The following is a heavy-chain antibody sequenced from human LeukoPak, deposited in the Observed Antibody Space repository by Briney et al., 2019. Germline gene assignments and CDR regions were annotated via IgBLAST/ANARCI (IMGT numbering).Heavy chain of an antibody. V-gene: IGHV1-69*05. Sequence: ASVKVSCKASGGTFSSYAISWVRQAPGQGPEWMGRIIPIFGTANYAQKFQGRVTITTDESTSTAYMELSSLRSEDTAVYYCARGVQLDYYYYYMDVWGKGTTVTVSS. CDR2: IIPIFGTA. J-gene: IGHJ6*03. CDR3: ARGVQLDYYYYYMDV. CDR1: GGTFSSYA. D-gene: IGHD5-18*01.